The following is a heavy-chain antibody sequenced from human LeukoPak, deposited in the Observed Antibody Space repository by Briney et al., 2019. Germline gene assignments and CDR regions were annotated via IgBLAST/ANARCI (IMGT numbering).Heavy chain of an antibody. Sequence: PGGSLRLSCAASGFTFSSYWMIWVRQAPGKGLEWVSYLSSSSTTVYYADSVKGRFTISRDNAKNSLDLEMNSLKPEDTAVYYCARRTSTVTTFDYWGQGILVTVSS. CDR1: GFTFSSYW. CDR2: LSSSSTTV. J-gene: IGHJ4*02. D-gene: IGHD4-17*01. V-gene: IGHV3-48*04. CDR3: ARRTSTVTTFDY.